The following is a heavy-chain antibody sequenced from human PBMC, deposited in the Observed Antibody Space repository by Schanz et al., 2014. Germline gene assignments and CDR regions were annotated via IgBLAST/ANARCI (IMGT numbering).Heavy chain of an antibody. CDR2: ISPNSGDT. J-gene: IGHJ6*02. CDR3: ARENKDYDSILNKFFHYGLDL. Sequence: QVQLVQSGSQLKKPGASVKISCKASGYIFTSYALNWVRQAPGQGLEWMGRISPNSGDTHSAQKFQGRVTMTWDRSISTANMELSRLRSDDTAVYYCARENKDYDSILNKFFHYGLDLWGQGTTVTVSS. V-gene: IGHV1-2*06. D-gene: IGHD3-3*02. CDR1: GYIFTSYA.